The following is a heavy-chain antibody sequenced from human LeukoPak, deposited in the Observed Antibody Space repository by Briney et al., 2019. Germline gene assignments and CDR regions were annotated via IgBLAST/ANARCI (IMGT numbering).Heavy chain of an antibody. CDR1: GFTFSSYA. CDR3: AREDTALVIAY. V-gene: IGHV3-30-3*01. CDR2: ISYDGSNK. Sequence: GGSLRLSCAASGFTFSSYAMHWVRQAPGKGLEWVAVISYDGSNKYYADSVKGRFTISRDNSKNTLYLQMNSLRVEDTAVYYCAREDTALVIAYWGQGTLVTVSS. D-gene: IGHD5-18*01. J-gene: IGHJ4*02.